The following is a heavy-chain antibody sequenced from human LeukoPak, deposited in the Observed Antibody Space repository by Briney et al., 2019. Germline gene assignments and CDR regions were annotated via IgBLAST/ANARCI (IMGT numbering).Heavy chain of an antibody. CDR3: AKATRGRYCSSTSCYGAYYYYGMDV. CDR2: ISGSGGST. CDR1: GYTFSSYA. J-gene: IGHJ6*02. D-gene: IGHD2-2*01. V-gene: IGHV3-23*01. Sequence: GGSLRLSCAASGYTFSSYAMSWVRQAPGKGLEWVSAISGSGGSTYYADSVKGRFTISRDNSKNTLYLQMNSLRAEDTAVYYCAKATRGRYCSSTSCYGAYYYYGMDVWGQGTTVTVSS.